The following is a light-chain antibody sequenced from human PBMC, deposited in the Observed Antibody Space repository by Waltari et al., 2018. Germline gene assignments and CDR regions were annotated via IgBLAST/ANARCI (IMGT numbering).Light chain of an antibody. CDR3: MQGSKWPFT. J-gene: IGKJ3*01. CDR2: KVS. Sequence: AVLPRPPLTLPVTCGQRAPSTCQSNQSLVYSDGNTYLNWFHQRPGHPPRRLIYKVSNRDSGVPDRFIGGGSGTHFTLKINRVEAEDVGVYYCMQGSKWPFTFGPGTTVDFK. V-gene: IGKV2-30*01. CDR1: QSLVYSDGNTY.